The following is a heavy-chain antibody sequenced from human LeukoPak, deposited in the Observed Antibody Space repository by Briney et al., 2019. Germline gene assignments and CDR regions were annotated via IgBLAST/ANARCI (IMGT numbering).Heavy chain of an antibody. D-gene: IGHD2-8*01. J-gene: IGHJ4*02. Sequence: PSETLSLTCTVSGGSISSGSYYWSWIRQPAGKGLEWIGRIYTSGSTNHNPSLKSRVTISVDTSKNQFSLKLSSVTAADTAVYYCARSCANGVCFDYWGQGTLVTVSS. CDR3: ARSCANGVCFDY. V-gene: IGHV4-61*02. CDR2: IYTSGST. CDR1: GGSISSGSYY.